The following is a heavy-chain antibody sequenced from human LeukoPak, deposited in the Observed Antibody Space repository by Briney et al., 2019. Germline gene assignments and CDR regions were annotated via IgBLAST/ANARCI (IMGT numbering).Heavy chain of an antibody. D-gene: IGHD2/OR15-2a*01. CDR3: ARDDVPVI. CDR1: TFTVRSYF. CDR2: TYSSGTT. J-gene: IGHJ4*02. Sequence: GGSLRLSCAASTFTVRSYFVSWVRQAPGKGLEWVSLTYSSGTTDYAGSVKGRFTVSRDNSKNTVYLQMNSLRAEDTAMYYCARDDVPVIWGQGTLVTVSS. V-gene: IGHV3-53*01.